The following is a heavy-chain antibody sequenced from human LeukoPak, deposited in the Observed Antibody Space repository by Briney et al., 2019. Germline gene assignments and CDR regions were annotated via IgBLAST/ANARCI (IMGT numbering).Heavy chain of an antibody. CDR1: LGTFGDHF. D-gene: IGHD2/OR15-2a*01. J-gene: IGHJ5*01. CDR2: INHRGTI. Sequence: SATLSLTRGLNLGTFGDHFWGWLRPPPGKGLEWIGEINHRGTINSNPSLKSRVAITVETTKKQFSLQLTSVTGADTAVYYCARINLWPGNWIDSWGQGSLVTVSS. V-gene: IGHV4-34*01. CDR3: ARINLWPGNWIDS.